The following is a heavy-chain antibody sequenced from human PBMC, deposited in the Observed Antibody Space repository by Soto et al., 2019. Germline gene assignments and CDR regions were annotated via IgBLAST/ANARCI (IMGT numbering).Heavy chain of an antibody. Sequence: SETLSLTCTVSGGSISSSSYYWGWIRQPPGKGLEWIGSLYYSGSTYYNPSLKSRVTISVDTSKNQFSLKLSSVTAADTAVYYCARQPLYASSPNWFDPWGQGTLVTVSS. CDR1: GGSISSSSYY. CDR3: ARQPLYASSPNWFDP. D-gene: IGHD2-2*02. V-gene: IGHV4-39*01. CDR2: LYYSGST. J-gene: IGHJ5*02.